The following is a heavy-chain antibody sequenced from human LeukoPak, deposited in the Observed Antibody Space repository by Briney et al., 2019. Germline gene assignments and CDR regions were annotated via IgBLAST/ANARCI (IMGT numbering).Heavy chain of an antibody. D-gene: IGHD3-10*01. V-gene: IGHV3-30*18. CDR2: ISYDGSNK. CDR1: GFTFSSYG. CDR3: AKDRYGLGSYFGNFDY. Sequence: PGGSLRLSCAASGFTFSSYGMHWVRQAPGKGLEWVAVISYDGSNKYYADSVKGRFTISRDNSKNTLYLQMNSLRAEDTAVYYCAKDRYGLGSYFGNFDYWGQGTLVTVSS. J-gene: IGHJ4*02.